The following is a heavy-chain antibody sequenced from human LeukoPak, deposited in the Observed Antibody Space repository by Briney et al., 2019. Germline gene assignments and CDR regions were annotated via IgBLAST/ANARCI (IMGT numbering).Heavy chain of an antibody. CDR1: GFTFDDYA. CDR3: AKDSNWNRKYYFDY. CDR2: ISWNSGSI. D-gene: IGHD1-20*01. J-gene: IGHJ4*02. V-gene: IGHV3-9*01. Sequence: PGRSLRLSCAASGFTFDDYAMHWARQAPGKGLEWVSGISWNSGSIGYADSVKGRFTISRDNAKNSLYLQMNSLRAEDTALYYCAKDSNWNRKYYFDYWGQGTLVTVSS.